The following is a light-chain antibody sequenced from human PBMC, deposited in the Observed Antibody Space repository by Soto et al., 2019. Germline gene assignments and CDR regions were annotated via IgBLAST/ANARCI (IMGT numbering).Light chain of an antibody. J-gene: IGLJ2*01. V-gene: IGLV1-51*01. CDR2: DNT. CDR1: SSNIGNNY. CDR3: GTWDSRLSAVV. Sequence: QSVLTQPPSVSAAPGQKVTISCSGSSSNIGNNYVSWYQQLPGTAPKLLMYDNTKRPSGIPDRFSGSKSGTSATLGITGLQTGDEADYFCGTWDSRLSAVVLGGGTKLTVL.